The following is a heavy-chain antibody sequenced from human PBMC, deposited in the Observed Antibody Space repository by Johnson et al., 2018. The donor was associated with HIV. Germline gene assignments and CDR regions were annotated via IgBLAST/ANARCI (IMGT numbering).Heavy chain of an antibody. CDR2: IYSGGNA. CDR3: ARAAIVGLPAGAFDI. V-gene: IGHV3-53*01. Sequence: EVQLVESGGGLIQPGGSLRLSCAASGFSVTTDYMNWVRQAPGTGLEWVSLIYSGGNADYADSVKGRFTITRDNSKNTLYLQMTSLRAEDAAVYYGARAAIVGLPAGAFDIWGQGTMVTVSS. J-gene: IGHJ3*02. D-gene: IGHD2-2*01. CDR1: GFSVTTDY.